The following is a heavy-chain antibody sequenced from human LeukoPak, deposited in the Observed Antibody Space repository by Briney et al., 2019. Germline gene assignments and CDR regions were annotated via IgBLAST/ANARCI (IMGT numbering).Heavy chain of an antibody. Sequence: GGSLRLSCAASGFTFSSYAMSWVRQAPGKGLEWVSVISGSGGSTYYADSVKGRFTISRDNSKNTLYLQMNSLRAEDTAVYYCAKGLGYCTNGVCPTPLDYWGQGTLVTVSS. CDR1: GFTFSSYA. CDR3: AKGLGYCTNGVCPTPLDY. V-gene: IGHV3-23*01. J-gene: IGHJ4*02. CDR2: ISGSGGST. D-gene: IGHD2-8*01.